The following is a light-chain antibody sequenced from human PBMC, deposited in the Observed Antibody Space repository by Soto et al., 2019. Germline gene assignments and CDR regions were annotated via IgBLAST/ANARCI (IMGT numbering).Light chain of an antibody. J-gene: IGKJ5*01. CDR3: QQHETLIT. CDR1: QSVSSY. V-gene: IGKV3-20*01. CDR2: GAF. Sequence: EIVLTQSPATLSLSPGERATLSCRASQSVSSYFAWYQHKPGQGPRLLIYGAFTRATGIPDRFSGSGSGTDFTLTISRLEPEDFAVYYCQQHETLITFGQGTRLEI.